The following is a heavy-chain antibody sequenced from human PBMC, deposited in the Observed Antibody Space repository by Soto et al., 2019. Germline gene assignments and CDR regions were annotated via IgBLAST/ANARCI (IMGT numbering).Heavy chain of an antibody. CDR3: AREFPPLGHDAFDI. CDR2: IIPIFGTA. V-gene: IGHV1-69*01. J-gene: IGHJ3*02. Sequence: QVQLVQSGAEVKKPGSLVKVSCKASGGTFSSYAISWVRQAPGQGLEWMGGIIPIFGTANYAQKFQGRVTITADESTSTAYMELSSLRFEDTAVYYCAREFPPLGHDAFDIWGQGTMVTVSS. D-gene: IGHD7-27*01. CDR1: GGTFSSYA.